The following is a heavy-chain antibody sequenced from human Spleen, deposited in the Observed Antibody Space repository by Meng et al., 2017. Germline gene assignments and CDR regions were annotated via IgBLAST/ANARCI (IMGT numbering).Heavy chain of an antibody. J-gene: IGHJ3*02. Sequence: GESLKISCAASGFTFSSYAMSWVRQAPGKGLEWVSAISGSGGSTYYADYVKGRFTISSDNSKNTMYLQMNSLRAEDTAVYYCEKGTWGSSWYRMAFDIWGQGTMVTVSS. CDR2: ISGSGGST. V-gene: IGHV3-23*01. CDR3: EKGTWGSSWYRMAFDI. D-gene: IGHD6-13*01. CDR1: GFTFSSYA.